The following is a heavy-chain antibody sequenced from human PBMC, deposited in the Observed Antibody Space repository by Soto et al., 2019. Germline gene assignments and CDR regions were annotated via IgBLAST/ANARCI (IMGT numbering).Heavy chain of an antibody. CDR2: ISSNSDTT. Sequence: LVESGGDLVYPGGSLRLSCVASGFRFSDHSMNWVRPAPGKGLQWISYISSNSDTTYYADSVKGRFTVSRDNAKNALFLQMNSLRDDDTATYYCARLPKGSLVTAWGQGARVTVSS. CDR1: GFRFSDHS. V-gene: IGHV3-48*02. CDR3: ARLPKGSLVTA. J-gene: IGHJ4*02. D-gene: IGHD2-21*02.